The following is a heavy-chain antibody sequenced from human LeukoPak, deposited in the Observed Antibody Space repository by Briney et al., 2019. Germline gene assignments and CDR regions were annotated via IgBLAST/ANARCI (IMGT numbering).Heavy chain of an antibody. Sequence: PSETLSLTCTVSGGSISSYYWSWIRQPPGKGLEWVGYIYYSGSTNYNPSLKSRVTISVDTSKNQFSLKVSSVTAADTAVYYCARHGTTGTNLNWFDPWGQGTLVTVSS. CDR1: GGSISSYY. CDR2: IYYSGST. V-gene: IGHV4-59*01. D-gene: IGHD1-1*01. CDR3: ARHGTTGTNLNWFDP. J-gene: IGHJ5*02.